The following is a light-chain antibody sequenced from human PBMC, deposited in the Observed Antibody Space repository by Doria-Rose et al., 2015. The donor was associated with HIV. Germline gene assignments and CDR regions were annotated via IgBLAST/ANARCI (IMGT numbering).Light chain of an antibody. CDR3: HQYGTSWT. J-gene: IGKJ1*01. Sequence: TQSPGTLSLSPGERATLSCRASQSLSSTYLAWYQQKPGQAPSLLIYDGSTRATGIPDRFSASGSGTDFTLTINRLGPEDFALYYCHQYGTSWTFGQGTKVEI. CDR1: QSLSSTY. CDR2: DGS. V-gene: IGKV3-20*01.